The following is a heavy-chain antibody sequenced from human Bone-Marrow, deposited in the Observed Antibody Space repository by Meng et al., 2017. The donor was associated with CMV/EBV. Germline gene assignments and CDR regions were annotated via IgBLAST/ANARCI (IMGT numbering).Heavy chain of an antibody. Sequence: GESLKISCAASGFTFSSYAMSWVRQAPGKGLEWVSAISGSGGSTYYADSVKGRFTISRDNSKNTLYLQMNSLRAEDTAVYYCAKDLLGITGTTVPFDYWCQGTLVTVSS. J-gene: IGHJ4*02. CDR3: AKDLLGITGTTVPFDY. D-gene: IGHD1-7*01. CDR2: ISGSGGST. V-gene: IGHV3-23*01. CDR1: GFTFSSYA.